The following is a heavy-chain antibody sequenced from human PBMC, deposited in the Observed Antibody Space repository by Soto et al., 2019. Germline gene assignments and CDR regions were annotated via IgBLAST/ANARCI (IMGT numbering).Heavy chain of an antibody. CDR1: GFTFSSYG. J-gene: IGHJ4*02. Sequence: GSLRLSCAASGFTFSSYGMHWVRQAPGKGLEWVAVIWYDGSNKYYADSVKGRFTISRDNSKNTLYLQMNSLRAEDTAVYFCARFSSSWYGRIDYWGQGT. D-gene: IGHD6-13*01. V-gene: IGHV3-33*01. CDR2: IWYDGSNK. CDR3: ARFSSSWYGRIDY.